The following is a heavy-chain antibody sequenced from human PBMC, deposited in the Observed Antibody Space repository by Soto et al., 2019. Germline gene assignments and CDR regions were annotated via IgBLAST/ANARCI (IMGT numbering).Heavy chain of an antibody. J-gene: IGHJ5*02. CDR2: TYYRSRFFS. D-gene: IGHD6-6*01. CDR1: GDSVSSYSAA. Sequence: SQTLSLTCAISGDSVSSYSAAWNWIRQSPSGGLEWLGRTYYRSRFFSDYAESVKSRIIINPDTSKNQFSLQLKSVTPEDTAVYYCARDRYSSSGSFDPWGPGPQVTVSS. V-gene: IGHV6-1*01. CDR3: ARDRYSSSGSFDP.